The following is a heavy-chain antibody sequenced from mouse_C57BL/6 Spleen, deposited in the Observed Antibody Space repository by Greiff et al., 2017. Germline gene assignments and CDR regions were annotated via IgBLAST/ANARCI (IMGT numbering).Heavy chain of an antibody. D-gene: IGHD1-1*01. J-gene: IGHJ2*01. CDR2: IDPSDSYT. CDR1: GYTFTSYW. CDR3: ATYYYGSSYYFDC. V-gene: IGHV1-59*01. Sequence: QVQLQQPGAELVRPGTSVKLSCKASGYTFTSYWMHWVKQRLGQGLEWIGVIDPSDSYTNYNQKFKGKATLTVDTSSSTAYMQLSSLTSEDSAVYYCATYYYGSSYYFDCWGQGTTLTVSS.